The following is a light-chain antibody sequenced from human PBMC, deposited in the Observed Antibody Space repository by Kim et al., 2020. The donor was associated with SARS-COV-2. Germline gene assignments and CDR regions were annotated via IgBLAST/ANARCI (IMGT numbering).Light chain of an antibody. CDR2: LGS. Sequence: DIVMTQSPLSLPVTPGEPASISCRSSQSLLHSNGYNYLDWYLQKPGQSPLLLFYLGSNRASGVPDRFSGSGSGTDFTLKISRVEAEDVGVYYCMQALQSPLTFGGGTQVDIK. CDR1: QSLLHSNGYNY. CDR3: MQALQSPLT. V-gene: IGKV2-28*01. J-gene: IGKJ4*01.